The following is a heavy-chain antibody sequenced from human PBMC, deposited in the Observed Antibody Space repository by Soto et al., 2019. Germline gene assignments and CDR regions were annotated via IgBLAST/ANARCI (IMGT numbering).Heavy chain of an antibody. CDR2: IDSSGEK. CDR1: GLSITDSEMG. D-gene: IGHD6-19*01. Sequence: QVTLKESGPVLVKPTETLTLRCTVPGLSITDSEMGVSWIRQPPGQPLGGLAHIDSSGEKSYRTFLKSRLAISKDTSKSQIVLTRTNMDPADTATYYCARRHLAVAVSPWFDAWGQGIPVTVSS. V-gene: IGHV2-26*01. J-gene: IGHJ5*02. CDR3: ARRHLAVAVSPWFDA.